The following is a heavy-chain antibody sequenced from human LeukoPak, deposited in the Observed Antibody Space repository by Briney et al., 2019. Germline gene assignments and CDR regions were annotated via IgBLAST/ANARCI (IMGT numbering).Heavy chain of an antibody. D-gene: IGHD3-9*01. Sequence: ASVKVPCKASGYTFRDYLLHWVRQATGQGLEWMGWMNPNSGNTGYAQKFQGRVTMTRNTSISTAYMELSSLRSEDTAVYYCAREDYDILTGYLKAFDYWGQGTLVTVSS. V-gene: IGHV1-8*02. CDR3: AREDYDILTGYLKAFDY. CDR1: GYTFRDYL. J-gene: IGHJ4*02. CDR2: MNPNSGNT.